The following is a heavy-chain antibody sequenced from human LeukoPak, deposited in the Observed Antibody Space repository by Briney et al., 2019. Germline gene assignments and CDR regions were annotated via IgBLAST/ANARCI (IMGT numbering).Heavy chain of an antibody. CDR1: GFTFSKAW. J-gene: IGHJ1*01. CDR2: IRYDGSNK. Sequence: GGSLRLSCAASGFTFSKAWMSWVRQAPGKGLEWVAFIRYDGSNKYYADSVKGRFTISRDNSKKTQYLQMNSLRADDTAVYYCAKEGSSWYGHWGKGPLVNVSS. CDR3: AKEGSSWYGH. D-gene: IGHD6-13*01. V-gene: IGHV3-30*02.